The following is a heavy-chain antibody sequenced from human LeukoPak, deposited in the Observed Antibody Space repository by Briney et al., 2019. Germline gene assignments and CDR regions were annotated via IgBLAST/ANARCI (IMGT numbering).Heavy chain of an antibody. Sequence: PSETLSLTCTVSDDSISDYYRGWIRQPPGKGLEWIGYFHNSGTSTYNPSLKSRVTISADTSKNQFSLKLDSLTTADTAVYYCTRGAGWLIDYWGQGILVTVSS. J-gene: IGHJ4*02. CDR3: TRGAGWLIDY. CDR2: FHNSGTS. D-gene: IGHD3-16*01. CDR1: DDSISDYY. V-gene: IGHV4-59*01.